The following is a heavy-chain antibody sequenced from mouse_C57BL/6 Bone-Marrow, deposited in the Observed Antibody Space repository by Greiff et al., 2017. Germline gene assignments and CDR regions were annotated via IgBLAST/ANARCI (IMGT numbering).Heavy chain of an antibody. CDR3: ARGYYGSSYAMGY. Sequence: QVQLQQPGAELVRPGSSVKLSCKASGYTFTSYWMHWVKQRPIQGLEWIGNIDPSDSETHYNQKFKDKATLTVDKSSSTAYMQLSSLTSEDSAVYYCARGYYGSSYAMGYWGQGTSVTVSS. J-gene: IGHJ4*01. CDR2: IDPSDSET. V-gene: IGHV1-52*01. D-gene: IGHD1-1*01. CDR1: GYTFTSYW.